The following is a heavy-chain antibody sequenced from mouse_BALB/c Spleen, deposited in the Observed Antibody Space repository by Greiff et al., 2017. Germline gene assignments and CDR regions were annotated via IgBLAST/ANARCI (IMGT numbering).Heavy chain of an antibody. CDR1: GFTFSSYG. CDR3: ARLWLTSSDY. J-gene: IGHJ2*01. CDR2: ISSGGSYT. D-gene: IGHD2-2*01. Sequence: DVQLVESGGDLVKPGGSLKLSCAASGFTFSSYGMSWVRQTPDKRLEWVATISSGGSYTYYPDSVKGRFTISRDNAKNTLYLQMSSLKSEDTAMYYCARLWLTSSDYWGQGTTLTVSS. V-gene: IGHV5-6*01.